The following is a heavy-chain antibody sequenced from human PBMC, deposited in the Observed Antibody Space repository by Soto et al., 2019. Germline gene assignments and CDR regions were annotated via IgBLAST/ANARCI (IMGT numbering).Heavy chain of an antibody. CDR1: GFTFSSYA. D-gene: IGHD6-19*01. Sequence: QVQLVESGGGVVQPGRSLRLSCAASGFTFSSYAMHWVRQAPGKGLEWVAVISYDGSNKYYADSVKGRFTISRDNSKNTLYLQMNSLRAEDTAVYYCARDTKERWDSSGWYDNLFDYWGQGTLVTVSS. V-gene: IGHV3-30-3*01. J-gene: IGHJ4*02. CDR2: ISYDGSNK. CDR3: ARDTKERWDSSGWYDNLFDY.